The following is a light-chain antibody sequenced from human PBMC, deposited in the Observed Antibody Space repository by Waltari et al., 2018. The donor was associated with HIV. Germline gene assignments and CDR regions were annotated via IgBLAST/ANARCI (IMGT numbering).Light chain of an antibody. Sequence: EIVMTQSPATLSVSPGERATLSCRASQSVSSNLAWYQQKPGQAPRLLIYGASIRATGIPARFSGSGSGTEFTLTISSLQSEDFAVYYCQHYNNWPPYTFGQGTKLEIK. V-gene: IGKV3-15*01. J-gene: IGKJ2*01. CDR3: QHYNNWPPYT. CDR2: GAS. CDR1: QSVSSN.